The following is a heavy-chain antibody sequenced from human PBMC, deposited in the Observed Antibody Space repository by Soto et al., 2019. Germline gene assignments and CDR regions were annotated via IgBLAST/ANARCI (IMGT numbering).Heavy chain of an antibody. Sequence: QVQLQESGPGLVQPSGTLSLTCAVSGGSFSRGFWWSWVRQSPGKGLEWIGEIYDSGTTNYSPSLKSRVTISVDKSKNQFSLRLRSVTAADTAVYYCARGGGLYTRWYEGRSHSCAQGTLGTVSS. CDR2: IYDSGTT. V-gene: IGHV4-4*02. D-gene: IGHD2-2*01. CDR1: GGSFSRGFW. J-gene: IGHJ4*02. CDR3: ARGGGLYTRWYEGRSHS.